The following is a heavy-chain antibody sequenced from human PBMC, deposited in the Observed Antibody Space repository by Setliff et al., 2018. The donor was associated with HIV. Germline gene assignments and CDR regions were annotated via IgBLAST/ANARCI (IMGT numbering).Heavy chain of an antibody. V-gene: IGHV1-24*01. Sequence: ASVKVSCKVSGYTHTELSIHWVRQAPGKGLEWMGGFDPEDVETVYAQKFQGRVTMTRNTSISTVYMELSSLTSEDTAVYFCAREYPRVAGPTPYYFDYWGQGTLVTVSS. J-gene: IGHJ4*02. D-gene: IGHD2-15*01. CDR3: AREYPRVAGPTPYYFDY. CDR1: GYTHTELS. CDR2: FDPEDVET.